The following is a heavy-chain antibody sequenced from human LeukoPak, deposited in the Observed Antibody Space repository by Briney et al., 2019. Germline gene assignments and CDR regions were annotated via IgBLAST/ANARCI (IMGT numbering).Heavy chain of an antibody. J-gene: IGHJ4*02. CDR2: INPSGGST. D-gene: IGHD3-22*01. V-gene: IGHV1-46*01. Sequence: ASVKVSCKASGYTFTSYYMHWVRQAPGQRLEWMVIINPSGGSTSYAQKFQGRVTMTRATSTSTVYMELSSLRSEDTAVYYCARSNNYYESSGYYAKTRRDFDYWGQGTLVTVSS. CDR1: GYTFTSYY. CDR3: ARSNNYYESSGYYAKTRRDFDY.